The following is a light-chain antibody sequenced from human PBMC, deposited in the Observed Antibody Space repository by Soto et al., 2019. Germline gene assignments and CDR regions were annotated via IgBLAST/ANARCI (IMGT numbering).Light chain of an antibody. CDR3: QQYGTLPPRYT. CDR2: GTS. J-gene: IGKJ2*01. CDR1: QRMSSNY. Sequence: ELVLTQSPGTLSLSPGERATLSCRASQRMSSNYLAWYQQKPGQSPRLLIYGTSSRATGIPDRFSGSGAGTDFTLTISGLEPEDSAVYYCQQYGTLPPRYTFGQGTKREIK. V-gene: IGKV3-20*01.